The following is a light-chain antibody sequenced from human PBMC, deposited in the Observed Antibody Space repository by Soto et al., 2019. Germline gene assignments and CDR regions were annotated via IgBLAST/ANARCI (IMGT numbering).Light chain of an antibody. CDR1: QSIGTS. J-gene: IGKJ1*01. V-gene: IGKV1-39*01. CDR2: AAS. Sequence: DIQMTQSPSSLSASVGDRVTITCRASQSIGTSLNWFQQRPGKAPKLLIYAASSLQSGVPSRFSGGGSGTDFTLTISSLQPEDFATYYCQQSYNKPWTFGQRTNVDIK. CDR3: QQSYNKPWT.